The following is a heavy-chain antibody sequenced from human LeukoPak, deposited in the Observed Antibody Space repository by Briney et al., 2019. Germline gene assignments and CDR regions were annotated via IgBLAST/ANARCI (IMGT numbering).Heavy chain of an antibody. CDR3: ARDFCSGGSCYPDAFDI. J-gene: IGHJ3*02. V-gene: IGHV3-33*01. D-gene: IGHD2-15*01. Sequence: GGSLRLSCAASGFTFSSYGMHWVRQAPGKGLEWVAVIWYDGTNTYYADSVKGRFTISRDNSKNTLYLQMNSLRAEDTAVYYCARDFCSGGSCYPDAFDIWGQGTMVIVSS. CDR2: IWYDGTNT. CDR1: GFTFSSYG.